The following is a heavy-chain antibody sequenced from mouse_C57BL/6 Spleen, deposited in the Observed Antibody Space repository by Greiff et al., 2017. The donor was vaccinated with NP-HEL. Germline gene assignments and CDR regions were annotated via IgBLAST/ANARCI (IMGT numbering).Heavy chain of an antibody. CDR3: ARGRYDGYPWYFDV. D-gene: IGHD2-3*01. V-gene: IGHV1-82*01. CDR1: GYAFSSSW. J-gene: IGHJ1*03. CDR2: IYPGDGDT. Sequence: VQLQQSGPELVKPGASVKISCKASGYAFSSSWMNWVKQRPGKGLEWIGRIYPGDGDTNYNGKFKGKATLTADKSSSTAYMQLSSLTSEDSAVYFCARGRYDGYPWYFDVWGTGTTVTVSS.